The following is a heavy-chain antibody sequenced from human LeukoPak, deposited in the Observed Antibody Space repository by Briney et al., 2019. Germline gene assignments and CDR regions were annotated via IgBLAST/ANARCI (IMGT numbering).Heavy chain of an antibody. CDR3: ATDEPHSMGLFDY. Sequence: GTSVKVSCKVSGYTLTELSMHWVRQAPGKGLEWMGGFDPEDGETIYAQKFQGRVTMTEDTSTDTAYMELSSLRSEDTAVYYCATDEPHSMGLFDYWGQGTLVTVSS. CDR1: GYTLTELS. D-gene: IGHD3-16*01. V-gene: IGHV1-24*01. J-gene: IGHJ4*02. CDR2: FDPEDGET.